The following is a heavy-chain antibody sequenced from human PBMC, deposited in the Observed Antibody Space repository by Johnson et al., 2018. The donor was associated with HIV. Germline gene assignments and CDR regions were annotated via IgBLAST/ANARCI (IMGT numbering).Heavy chain of an antibody. CDR3: ARDKYGVPSGTFDI. J-gene: IGHJ3*02. Sequence: VQLVESGGGVVQPGGSLRLSCAASGFTFSSYGMHWVRQAPGKGLEWVAFIRYDGSNKYYADSVKGRFTISRDNSKNTLYLQMNSLRAEDTAVYYCARDKYGVPSGTFDIWGQGTMVTVSS. CDR1: GFTFSSYG. CDR2: IRYDGSNK. V-gene: IGHV3-30*02. D-gene: IGHD4-17*01.